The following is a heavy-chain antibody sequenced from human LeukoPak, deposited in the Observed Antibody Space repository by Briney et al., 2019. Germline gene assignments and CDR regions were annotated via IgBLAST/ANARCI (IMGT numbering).Heavy chain of an antibody. Sequence: APVKVSCKASGYTFTSYDINWVRQATGQGLEWMGWMNPNSGNTGYAQKFQGRVTITTDESTSTAYMELSSLRSEDTAVYYCARDLTGTTGAWGQGTLVTVSS. CDR1: GYTFTSYD. J-gene: IGHJ5*02. D-gene: IGHD1-7*01. V-gene: IGHV1-8*01. CDR3: ARDLTGTTGA. CDR2: MNPNSGNT.